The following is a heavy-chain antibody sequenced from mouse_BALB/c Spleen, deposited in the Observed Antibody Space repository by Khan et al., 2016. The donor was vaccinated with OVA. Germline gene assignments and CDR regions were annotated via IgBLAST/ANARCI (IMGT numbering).Heavy chain of an antibody. D-gene: IGHD3-3*01. J-gene: IGHJ4*01. CDR1: GYTFTNYG. CDR3: VRGGRRAMDY. V-gene: IGHV9-3-1*01. Sequence: QIQLVPSGPELKKPGETVKISCKASGYTFTNYGMNWVKQAPGKGLKWMGWINSNTGEATYADDFKGRFAFSLETSASTAYLQIKNLKSEDTATYFCVRGGRRAMDYWGQGTSVTVSS. CDR2: INSNTGEA.